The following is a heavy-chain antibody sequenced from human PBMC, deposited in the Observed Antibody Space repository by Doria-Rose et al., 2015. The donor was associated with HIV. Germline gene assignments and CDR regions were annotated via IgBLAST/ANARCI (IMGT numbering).Heavy chain of an antibody. CDR1: GVSLSSPGMG. D-gene: IGHD6-13*01. V-gene: IGHV2-26*01. J-gene: IGHJ4*02. CDR3: ARIKSSRWYHKYYFDF. CDR2: NFSDDER. Sequence: QESGPVPVKPTETLTPTCTVSGVSLSSPGMGVSWIRQPPGKALEWLANNFSDDERSYKTSLKSRLTISRGTSKSQVVLTMTDMDPVDTATYYCARIKSSRWYHKYYFDFWGQGTLVIVSA.